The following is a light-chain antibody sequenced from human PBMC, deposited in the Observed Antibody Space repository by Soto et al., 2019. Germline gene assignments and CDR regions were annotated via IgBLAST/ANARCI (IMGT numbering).Light chain of an antibody. J-gene: IGKJ1*01. CDR3: QQYGSSSWT. CDR2: SAS. CDR1: QSVSSNY. Sequence: EIVLTQSPATLSLSRGERATLSCRASQSVSSNYLAWYQQKPGQAPRLLIYSASSRATGIPDRFSGSGSGTDFILTISRLEPEDFAVYYCQQYGSSSWTFGQGTKVDIK. V-gene: IGKV3-20*01.